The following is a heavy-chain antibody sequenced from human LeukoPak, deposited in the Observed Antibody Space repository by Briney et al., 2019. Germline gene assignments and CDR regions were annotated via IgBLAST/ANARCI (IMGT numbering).Heavy chain of an antibody. J-gene: IGHJ6*03. CDR1: GFTFSNYA. D-gene: IGHD3-16*02. V-gene: IGHV3-23*01. CDR3: AKSWGYTRPYYNYMDV. CDR2: IGYRGGSI. Sequence: GGSLRLPCAASGFTFSNYAMSWVRQAPGKGLEWVSIIGYRGGSIYYAYSVQGRFTISRDNSKNTLSLQMNGLRPEDTAVYYCAKSWGYTRPYYNYMDVWGKGTTVTVSS.